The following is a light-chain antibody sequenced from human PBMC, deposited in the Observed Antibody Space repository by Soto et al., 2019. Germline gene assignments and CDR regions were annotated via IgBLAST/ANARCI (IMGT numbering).Light chain of an antibody. J-gene: IGKJ4*01. CDR1: QSVRNNY. Sequence: EIVLTQSPGTLSSSPGERATLSCRASQSVRNNYLAWYQQKLGQAPRVLIYGASSRATGIPDRFSGSGSGTDFTLTISRLEPEDFAVYYCQQYGSSPPTLTFGGGTKVDIK. CDR3: QQYGSSPPTLT. CDR2: GAS. V-gene: IGKV3-20*01.